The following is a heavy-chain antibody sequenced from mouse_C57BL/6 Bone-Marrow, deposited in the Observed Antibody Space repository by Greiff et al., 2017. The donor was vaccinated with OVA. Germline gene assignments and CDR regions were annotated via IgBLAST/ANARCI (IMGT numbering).Heavy chain of an antibody. Sequence: QVQLKESGAELVRPGASVTLSCKASGYTFTDYEMHWVKQTPVHGLEWIGAIDPETGGTAYNQKFKGKAILTADKSSSTAYMELRSLTSEDSAVYYCTREKNYYGRYYFDYWGQGTTLTVSS. V-gene: IGHV1-15*01. CDR1: GYTFTDYE. D-gene: IGHD1-1*01. J-gene: IGHJ2*01. CDR2: IDPETGGT. CDR3: TREKNYYGRYYFDY.